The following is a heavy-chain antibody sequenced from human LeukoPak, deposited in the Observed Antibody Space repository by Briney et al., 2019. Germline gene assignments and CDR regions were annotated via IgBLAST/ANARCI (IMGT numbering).Heavy chain of an antibody. Sequence: GGSLRLSYAASGFTFSSYGMHWVRQAPGKGLEWVAVISYDGSNKYYADSVKGRFTISRDNSKNTLYLQMNSLRAEDTAVYYCAKDQDYYGSGSLDHWGQGTLVTVSS. CDR2: ISYDGSNK. J-gene: IGHJ4*02. CDR1: GFTFSSYG. D-gene: IGHD3-10*01. CDR3: AKDQDYYGSGSLDH. V-gene: IGHV3-30*18.